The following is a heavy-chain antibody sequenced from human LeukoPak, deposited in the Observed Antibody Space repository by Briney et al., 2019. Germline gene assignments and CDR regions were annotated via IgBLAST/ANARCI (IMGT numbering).Heavy chain of an antibody. J-gene: IGHJ6*03. CDR2: ISGSGGST. CDR3: AKGGIPNYYYYYMDV. Sequence: PGGSLRLSCAASGFTFSSHAMSWVRQAPGKGLEWVSAISGSGGSTYSAASVKGRFTISRDNSKNTLYLQMNSLRAEDTAVYYCAKGGIPNYYYYYMDVWGKGTTVTVSS. CDR1: GFTFSSHA. V-gene: IGHV3-23*01. D-gene: IGHD2-2*02.